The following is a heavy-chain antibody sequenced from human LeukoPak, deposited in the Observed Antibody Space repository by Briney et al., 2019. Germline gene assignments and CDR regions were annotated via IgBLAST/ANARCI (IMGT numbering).Heavy chain of an antibody. Sequence: SETLSLTCAVYGGSFSGYYWSWTRQPPGKGLEWIGEINHSGSTNYNPSLKSRVTISVDTSKNQFSLKLSSVTAADTAVYYCARGGYCGGDCYSPTDYWGQGTLVTVSS. J-gene: IGHJ4*02. CDR2: INHSGST. CDR1: GGSFSGYY. CDR3: ARGGYCGGDCYSPTDY. D-gene: IGHD2-21*02. V-gene: IGHV4-34*01.